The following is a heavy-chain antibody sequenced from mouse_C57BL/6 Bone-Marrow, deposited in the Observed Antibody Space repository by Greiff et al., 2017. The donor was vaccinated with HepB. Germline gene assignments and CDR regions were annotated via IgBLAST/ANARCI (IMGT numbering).Heavy chain of an antibody. CDR2: INPNNGGT. D-gene: IGHD3-2*02. CDR3: ARRGNSSGSDSYYYAMDY. J-gene: IGHJ4*01. CDR1: GYTFTDYN. Sequence: VQLQQSGPELVKPGASVKIPCKASGYTFTDYNMDWVKQSHGKSLEWIGDINPNNGGTIYNQKFKGKATLTVDKSSSTAYMELRSLTSEDTAVYYCARRGNSSGSDSYYYAMDYWGQGTSVTVSS. V-gene: IGHV1-18*01.